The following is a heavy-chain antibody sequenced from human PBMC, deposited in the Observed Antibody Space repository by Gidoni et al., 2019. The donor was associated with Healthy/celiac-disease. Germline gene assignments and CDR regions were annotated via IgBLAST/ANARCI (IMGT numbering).Heavy chain of an antibody. Sequence: EVQLLESGGGLVQPGGSLRLSCAASGLTFRGYAMSWVRQAPGKGLGWVSAIRGSGGSTYYADSVKGRFTISRDNSKNTLYLQMNSLRAEDTAVYYCAANPHYGSGSYNAFDIWGQGTMVTVSS. CDR3: AANPHYGSGSYNAFDI. J-gene: IGHJ3*02. CDR2: IRGSGGST. CDR1: GLTFRGYA. D-gene: IGHD3-10*01. V-gene: IGHV3-23*01.